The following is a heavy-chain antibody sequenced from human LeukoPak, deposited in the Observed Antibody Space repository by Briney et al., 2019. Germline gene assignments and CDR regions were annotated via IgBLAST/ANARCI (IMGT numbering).Heavy chain of an antibody. CDR2: ISSSSYI. Sequence: GGCLRLSCAASGFTFSSYSMNWVRQAPGKGLEWVSSISSSSYIYYADSVKGRFTISRDNAKNSLYLQMNSLRAEDTAVYYCAREGGYCTNGVCSPGGGYNWFDPWGQGTLVTVSS. CDR1: GFTFSSYS. CDR3: AREGGYCTNGVCSPGGGYNWFDP. D-gene: IGHD2-8*01. V-gene: IGHV3-21*01. J-gene: IGHJ5*02.